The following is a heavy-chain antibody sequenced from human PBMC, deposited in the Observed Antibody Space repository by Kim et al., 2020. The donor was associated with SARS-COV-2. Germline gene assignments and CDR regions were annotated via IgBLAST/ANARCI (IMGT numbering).Heavy chain of an antibody. CDR2: IYYSGST. J-gene: IGHJ4*02. CDR1: GGSISSGGYY. D-gene: IGHD3-22*01. V-gene: IGHV4-31*03. CDR3: ARALRPPPDYYDSSGYYYGFDY. Sequence: SETLSLTCTVSGGSISSGGYYWSWIRQHPGKGLEWIGYIYYSGSTYYNPSLKSRVTISVDTSKNQFSLKLSSVTAADTAVYYCARALRPPPDYYDSSGYYYGFDYWGQGTLVTVSS.